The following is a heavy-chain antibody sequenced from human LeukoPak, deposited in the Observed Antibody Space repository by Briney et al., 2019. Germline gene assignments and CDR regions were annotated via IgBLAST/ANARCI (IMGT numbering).Heavy chain of an antibody. Sequence: GGSLRLSCAASGFTFDDYAMHWVRQAPGKGLEWVSGISWNSGSIGYADSVKGRFTISRDNAKNSLYLQMNSLRAEDTALYYCAKDMVRFGVPGKTNFDYWGQGTLVTVSS. J-gene: IGHJ4*02. CDR2: ISWNSGSI. D-gene: IGHD3-10*01. CDR1: GFTFDDYA. CDR3: AKDMVRFGVPGKTNFDY. V-gene: IGHV3-9*01.